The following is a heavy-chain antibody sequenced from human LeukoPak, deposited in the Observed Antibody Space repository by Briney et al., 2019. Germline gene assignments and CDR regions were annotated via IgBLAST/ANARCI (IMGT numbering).Heavy chain of an antibody. CDR1: GFTFDDYA. J-gene: IGHJ3*02. V-gene: IGHV3-9*01. D-gene: IGHD1-1*01. CDR3: AKDRSTDDALDI. Sequence: GGSLRLSCAASGFTFDDYAMHWVRQAPGKGLEWVSGISWNSGSIGYADSVKGRFTISRDNAKNSLYLQMNSLRAEDTALYYCAKDRSTDDALDIWGQGTMVTVSS. CDR2: ISWNSGSI.